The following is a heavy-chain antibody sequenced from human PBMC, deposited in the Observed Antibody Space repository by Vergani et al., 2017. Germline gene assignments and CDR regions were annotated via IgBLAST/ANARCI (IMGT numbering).Heavy chain of an antibody. CDR3: ARVITSSSWVYYYYYYMDV. V-gene: IGHV3-23*01. Sequence: EVQLLESGGGLVQPGGSLRLSCAASGFTFSSYAMSWVRPAPGKGLEWVSAISGSGGSTYYADSVKGRFTISRDNSKNTLYLQMNSLRAEDTAVYYCARVITSSSWVYYYYYYMDVWGKGTTVTVSS. J-gene: IGHJ6*03. CDR1: GFTFSSYA. D-gene: IGHD6-13*01. CDR2: ISGSGGST.